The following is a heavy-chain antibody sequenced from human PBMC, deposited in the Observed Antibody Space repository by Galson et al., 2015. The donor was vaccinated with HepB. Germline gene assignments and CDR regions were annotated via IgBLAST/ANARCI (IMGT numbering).Heavy chain of an antibody. D-gene: IGHD2-15*01. J-gene: IGHJ4*02. Sequence: SLRLSCAASGFTFNRYFFHWVRQAPGKGLEWVAVISYDGSNNCADSVKGRFTVSKDNSKNTLYLQMNSLRPEDTAVYYCVGDHGDSTPHYWGQGTLVTVSS. CDR3: VGDHGDSTPHY. CDR2: ISYDGSN. CDR1: GFTFNRYF. V-gene: IGHV3-30*03.